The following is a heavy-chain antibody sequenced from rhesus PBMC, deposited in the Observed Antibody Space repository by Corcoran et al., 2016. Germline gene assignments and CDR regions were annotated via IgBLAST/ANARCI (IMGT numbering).Heavy chain of an antibody. CDR1: GGSISDDYY. V-gene: IGHV4-106*01. J-gene: IGHJ4*01. CDR2: IYGSGGGT. CDR3: ARDLSGSYPYFDY. Sequence: QVQLQESGPGLVKPSETLSLTCAVSGGSISDDYYWSWIRQPPGTGLVWIGYIYGSGGGTKYNPSLKNRVTISIDTSKNQFSLKLSSVTAADTAVYYCARDLSGSYPYFDYWGQGVLVTVSS. D-gene: IGHD1-44*02.